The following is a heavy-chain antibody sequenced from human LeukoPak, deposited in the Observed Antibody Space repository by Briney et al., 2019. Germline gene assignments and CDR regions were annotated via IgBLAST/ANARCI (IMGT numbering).Heavy chain of an antibody. CDR3: TSPSNSGWAYHYYYYYMDV. V-gene: IGHV3-73*01. CDR2: IRSKANSYAT. CDR1: GFTFSGSA. D-gene: IGHD6-19*01. J-gene: IGHJ6*03. Sequence: PGGSLRLSCAASGFTFSGSAMHWVRQASGKGLEWVGRIRSKANSYATAYAASVKGRFTISRDDSKNTVYLQMNSLKTEDTAVYYCTSPSNSGWAYHYYYYYMDVWGKGTTVTVSS.